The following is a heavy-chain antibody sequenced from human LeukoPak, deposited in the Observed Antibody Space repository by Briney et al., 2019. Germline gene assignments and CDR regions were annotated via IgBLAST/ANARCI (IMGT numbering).Heavy chain of an antibody. CDR1: GGSISSGDYY. D-gene: IGHD2-2*01. CDR2: IYYSGST. Sequence: PSETLSLTCTVSGGSISSGDYYWSWIRQPPGKGLEWIGYIYYSGSTYYNPSLKSRVTISVDTSKNQFPLKLSSVTAADTAVYYCAIYCSSTSCPDAFDIWGQGTMVTVSS. V-gene: IGHV4-30-4*08. J-gene: IGHJ3*02. CDR3: AIYCSSTSCPDAFDI.